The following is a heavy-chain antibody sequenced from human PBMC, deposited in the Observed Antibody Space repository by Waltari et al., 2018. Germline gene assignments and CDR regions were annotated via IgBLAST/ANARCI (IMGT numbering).Heavy chain of an antibody. Sequence: QVQLQQWGAGLLKPSETLSLTCAVYGGSFSGYYWSWIRQPPGKGLEWIGEINHSGSTNYNPSLKSRVTISVDTSKNQFSLKLSSVTAADTAVYYCARATPATLDDWGQGTLVTVSS. CDR1: GGSFSGYY. V-gene: IGHV4-34*01. CDR2: INHSGST. J-gene: IGHJ4*02. D-gene: IGHD2-15*01. CDR3: ARATPATLDD.